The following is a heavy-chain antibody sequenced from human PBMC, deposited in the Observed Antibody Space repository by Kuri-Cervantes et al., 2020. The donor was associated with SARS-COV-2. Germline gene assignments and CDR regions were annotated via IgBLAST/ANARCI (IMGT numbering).Heavy chain of an antibody. V-gene: IGHV1-18*04. J-gene: IGHJ6*02. Sequence: ASVKVSCKASGYTFTGYYMHWVRQAPGQGLEWMGWISAYNGNTNYAQKLQGRVTMTTDTSTSTAYMELSSLRSEDTAVYYCARHKQLVQLTYQYYYYGMDVWGQGTTVTVSS. CDR2: ISAYNGNT. CDR3: ARHKQLVQLTYQYYYYGMDV. CDR1: GYTFTGYY. D-gene: IGHD6-6*01.